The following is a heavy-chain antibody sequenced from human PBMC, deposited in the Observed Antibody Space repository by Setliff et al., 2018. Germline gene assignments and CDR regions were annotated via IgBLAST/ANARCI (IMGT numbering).Heavy chain of an antibody. CDR1: GYTLTELS. CDR2: FDPEDGET. CDR3: ARSYYYDSSAANWFDP. J-gene: IGHJ5*02. D-gene: IGHD3-22*01. V-gene: IGHV1-24*01. Sequence: GASVKVSCKVSGYTLTELSMHWVRQAPGKGLEWMGGFDPEDGETIYAQKFQGRVTITRDTSASTAYMELSSLRSEDTAVYYCARSYYYDSSAANWFDPWGQGTLVTAPQ.